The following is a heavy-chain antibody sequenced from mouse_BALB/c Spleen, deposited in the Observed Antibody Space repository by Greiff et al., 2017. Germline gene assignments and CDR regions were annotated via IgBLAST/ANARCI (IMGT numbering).Heavy chain of an antibody. CDR2: IWRGGST. CDR3: AKNRLGSDAMDY. V-gene: IGHV2-5-1*01. J-gene: IGHJ4*01. Sequence: VQLQQSGPSLVQPSQSLSITCTVSGFSLTSYGVHWVRQSPGKGLEWLGVIWRGGSTDYNAAFMSRLSITKDNSKSQVFFKMNSLQADDTAIYYCAKNRLGSDAMDYWGQGTSVTVSS. D-gene: IGHD3-2*02. CDR1: GFSLTSYG.